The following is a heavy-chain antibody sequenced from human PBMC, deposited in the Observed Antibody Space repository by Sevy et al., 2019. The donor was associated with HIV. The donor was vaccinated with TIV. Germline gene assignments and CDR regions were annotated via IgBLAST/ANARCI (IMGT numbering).Heavy chain of an antibody. D-gene: IGHD2-15*01. CDR1: GFTFSSYE. Sequence: GESLKISCAASGFTFSSYEMNWVRQAPGKGLEWVSYISSSGSTIYYADSVKGRFTISRDNAKNSLYLQMNSLRAEDTAVYYCARDPGVVAATGYFDYWGQGTLVTVSS. CDR2: ISSSGSTI. V-gene: IGHV3-48*03. CDR3: ARDPGVVAATGYFDY. J-gene: IGHJ4*02.